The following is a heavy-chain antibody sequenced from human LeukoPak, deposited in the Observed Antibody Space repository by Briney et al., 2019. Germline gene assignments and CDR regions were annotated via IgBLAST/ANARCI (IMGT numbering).Heavy chain of an antibody. J-gene: IGHJ3*02. CDR2: ISSRGRTI. D-gene: IGHD5-24*01. CDR3: ARDSGGHNYALDGFDI. CDR1: GFTFSTSE. Sequence: PGGSLRLSCAASGFTFSTSEMNWVRQAPGKGLAWISCISSRGRTIFYADSVKGRFIISRDNAKNSLYLQMNSLRAEDTAVYYCARDSGGHNYALDGFDIWGQGTMVTVSS. V-gene: IGHV3-48*03.